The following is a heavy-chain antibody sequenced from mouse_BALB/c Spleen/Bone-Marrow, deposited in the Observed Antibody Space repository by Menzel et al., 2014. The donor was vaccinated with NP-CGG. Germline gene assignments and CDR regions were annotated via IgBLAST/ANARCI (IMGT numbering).Heavy chain of an antibody. Sequence: QAQLQQSGAELVKPGASVKLSCKASGYTFTSHWMHWVKQRPGQGLEWIGEINPSNGRSNYNEKFKSKATLTVDKSSSTAYMQLSSLTSEDSAVYYCARRGNYGAMDYLGQGTSVTASS. J-gene: IGHJ4*01. D-gene: IGHD2-1*01. CDR1: GYTFTSHW. V-gene: IGHV1S81*02. CDR3: ARRGNYGAMDY. CDR2: INPSNGRS.